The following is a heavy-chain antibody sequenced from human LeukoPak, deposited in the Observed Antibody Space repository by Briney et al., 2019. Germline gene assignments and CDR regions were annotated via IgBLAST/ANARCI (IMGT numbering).Heavy chain of an antibody. J-gene: IGHJ4*02. V-gene: IGHV4-59*01. Sequence: SETLSLTSTVSGGSISSYNWSWIRQPPGKGLEWIGYIYYSGSTNYNPSLKSRVTISVDTSKTQFSLKLSSVTAADTAVYYCARDRYSGSYRDYWGQGTLVTVSS. D-gene: IGHD1-26*01. CDR3: ARDRYSGSYRDY. CDR1: GGSISSYN. CDR2: IYYSGST.